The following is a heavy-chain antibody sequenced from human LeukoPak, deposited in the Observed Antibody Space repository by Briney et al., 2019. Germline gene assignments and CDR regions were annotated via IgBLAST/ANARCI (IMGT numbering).Heavy chain of an antibody. D-gene: IGHD3-22*01. CDR2: IYSGGST. CDR1: GFTFSSYS. Sequence: GGSLRLSCAASGFTFSSYSMNWVRQAPGKGLEWVSVIYSGGSTYYADSVKGRFTISRDNSKNTLYLQMNSLRAEDTAVYYCASYDSSGYSNFDYWGQGTLVTVSS. J-gene: IGHJ4*02. V-gene: IGHV3-66*02. CDR3: ASYDSSGYSNFDY.